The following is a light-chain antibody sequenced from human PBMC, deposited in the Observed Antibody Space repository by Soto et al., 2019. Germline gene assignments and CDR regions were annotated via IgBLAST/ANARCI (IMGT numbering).Light chain of an antibody. CDR3: ASHTSTSTRV. J-gene: IGLJ7*01. CDR1: SSDVGGYNY. V-gene: IGLV2-14*03. Sequence: QSALTQPASVSGSPGQSITISCTGTSSDVGGYNYVSWYQQHPGKAPKLMIYDVSIRPSGISDRFSGSKSGNTASLTISGLQTEDEADYYCASHTSTSTRVFGGGTQLTVL. CDR2: DVS.